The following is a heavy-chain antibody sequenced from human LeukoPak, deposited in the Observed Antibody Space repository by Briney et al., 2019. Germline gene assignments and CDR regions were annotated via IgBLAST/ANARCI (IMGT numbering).Heavy chain of an antibody. D-gene: IGHD3-9*01. Sequence: ASETLSLTCAVYGGSFSGYYWSWIRQPPGKGLEWIGEINHSGSTNYNPSLKSRVTISVDTSKNQFSLKLSSVTAADTAVYYCARDTPYYDILTGRRNMDVWGKGTTVTVSS. CDR2: INHSGST. J-gene: IGHJ6*03. V-gene: IGHV4-34*01. CDR1: GGSFSGYY. CDR3: ARDTPYYDILTGRRNMDV.